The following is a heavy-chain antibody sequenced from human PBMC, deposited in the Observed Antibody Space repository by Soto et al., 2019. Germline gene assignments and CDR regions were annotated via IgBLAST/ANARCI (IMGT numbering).Heavy chain of an antibody. D-gene: IGHD3-16*01. V-gene: IGHV4-39*01. CDR2: IYYTGRT. CDR1: GGSINSSTYY. Sequence: PSETMSLTCTVSGGSINSSTYYWGWLRQPPGQGLEWIGSIYYTGRTYYTPSLKSRVTISKDTAKNQFSLKLSSVTAADTAVYYCARGSYCPYTRRSQPYNWFHPCGQGTLVTVSP. J-gene: IGHJ5*02. CDR3: ARGSYCPYTRRSQPYNWFHP.